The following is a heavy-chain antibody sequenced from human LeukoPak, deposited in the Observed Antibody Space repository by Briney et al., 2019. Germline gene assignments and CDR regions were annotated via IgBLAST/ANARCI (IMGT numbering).Heavy chain of an antibody. CDR2: IWYDGSNK. D-gene: IGHD4-17*01. Sequence: GGSLRLSCAASGFTFSSYDMHWVRQAPGKGLEWVAVIWYDGSNKYYADSVKGRFTISRDNSKNTLNLQMNSLRAEDTAVYYCARVLGDYGYFDYWGQGTLVTVSS. CDR3: ARVLGDYGYFDY. V-gene: IGHV3-33*01. CDR1: GFTFSSYD. J-gene: IGHJ4*02.